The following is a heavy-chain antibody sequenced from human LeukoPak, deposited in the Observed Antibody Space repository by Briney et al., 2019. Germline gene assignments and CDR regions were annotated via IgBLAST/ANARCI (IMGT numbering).Heavy chain of an antibody. CDR3: ANHFDY. J-gene: IGHJ4*02. Sequence: GGSLRLSCVATGFTFSSYLMHWVRQAPGKGLEWVAFIRYDGSNKYYADSVKGRFTISRDNSKNTLYLQMNSLRAGDTAVYYCANHFDYWGQGTLVTVSS. V-gene: IGHV3-30*02. CDR1: GFTFSSYL. CDR2: IRYDGSNK.